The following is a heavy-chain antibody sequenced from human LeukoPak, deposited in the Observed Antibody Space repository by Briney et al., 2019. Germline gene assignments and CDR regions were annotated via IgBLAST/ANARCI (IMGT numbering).Heavy chain of an antibody. CDR3: ARAQPPLSYYHYMDV. D-gene: IGHD1-14*01. J-gene: IGHJ6*03. CDR1: GFTFSSYT. V-gene: IGHV3-21*01. Sequence: SGGSLRLSCAASGFTFSSYTMNWVRQAPGKGLEWVSFISSSSTYIYYADSVKGRFTISRDNAKDSLYPQMNSLRAEDTAVYYCARAQPPLSYYHYMDVWGKGTTVTVSS. CDR2: ISSSSTYI.